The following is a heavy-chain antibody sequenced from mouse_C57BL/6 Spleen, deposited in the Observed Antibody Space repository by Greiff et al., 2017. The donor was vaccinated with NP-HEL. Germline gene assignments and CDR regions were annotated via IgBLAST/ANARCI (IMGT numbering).Heavy chain of an antibody. Sequence: QVQLQQSGAELAKPGASVKLSCKASGYTFTSYWMHWVKQWPGQGLEWLGYINPSSGYTKYNQKFKDKATLTADTSSSTDYMQLSSLTYEDSAVYYCARDYGSSYRYFDVWGTGTTVTVSS. CDR1: GYTFTSYW. J-gene: IGHJ1*03. CDR3: ARDYGSSYRYFDV. D-gene: IGHD1-1*01. V-gene: IGHV1-7*01. CDR2: INPSSGYT.